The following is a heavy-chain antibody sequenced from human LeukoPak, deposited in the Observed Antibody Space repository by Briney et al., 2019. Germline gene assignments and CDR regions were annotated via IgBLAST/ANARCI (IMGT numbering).Heavy chain of an antibody. CDR1: GGSFSGYY. CDR3: ATQNYGNYGSFDY. Sequence: PSETLSLTCAVYGGSFSGYYWGWIRQPPGKGLEWIGTVYYSGSTYYNPSLKGRLTISVDTSKNQFSLNLTSVTTADTAIYYCATQNYGNYGSFDYWGQGALVTVSS. V-gene: IGHV4-39*01. D-gene: IGHD4-17*01. CDR2: VYYSGST. J-gene: IGHJ4*02.